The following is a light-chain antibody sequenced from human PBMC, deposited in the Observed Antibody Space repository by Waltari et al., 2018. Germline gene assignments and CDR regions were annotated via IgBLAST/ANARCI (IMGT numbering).Light chain of an antibody. J-gene: IGLJ2*01. CDR3: QSFDNMLSGGVV. V-gene: IGLV1-40*01. CDR2: GNN. Sequence: QSVLTQPPPVSGTPGQRVTISRLGTTPNTAAGHDVHWYQHLPGTAPKPPIYGNNIRPSGVPDRFSGSKSGTSASLAITGLQADDEADYFCQSFDNMLSGGVVFGGGTKLAVL. CDR1: TPNTAAGHD.